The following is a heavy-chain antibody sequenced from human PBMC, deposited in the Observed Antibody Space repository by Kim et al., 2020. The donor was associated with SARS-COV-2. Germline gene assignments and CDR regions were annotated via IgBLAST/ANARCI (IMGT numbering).Heavy chain of an antibody. D-gene: IGHD3-3*01. CDR1: GYTFTNYH. V-gene: IGHV1-2*02. J-gene: IGHJ5*01. Sequence: ASVKVSCKTSGYTFTNYHIHWVRQAPGQGPECMGWINCNTGVATSAPKFRGRLTMTRDTSISTVYMELNSLTSDDTGVYFCLKVRDFPTWGHETLVTVS. CDR2: INCNTGVA. CDR3: LKVRDFPT.